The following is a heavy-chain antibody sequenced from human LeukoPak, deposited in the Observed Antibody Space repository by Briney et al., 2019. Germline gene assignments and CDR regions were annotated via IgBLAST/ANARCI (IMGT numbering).Heavy chain of an antibody. D-gene: IGHD3-22*01. V-gene: IGHV4-38-2*01. CDR2: SFHSSST. Sequence: SETLSLTCAVSGYSISSDNYWGWSSQPPGEGLEWTGGSFHSSSTYYNHSLKSRVTMSVDTSKNQFSLKLSSVTAADTAVYYYASAPRDSRSSNYNRRFDYWGQGTLVTVSS. CDR1: GYSISSDNY. J-gene: IGHJ4*02. CDR3: ASAPRDSRSSNYNRRFDY.